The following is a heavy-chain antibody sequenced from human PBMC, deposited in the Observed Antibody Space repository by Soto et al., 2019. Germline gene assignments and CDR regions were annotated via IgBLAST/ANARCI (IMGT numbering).Heavy chain of an antibody. Sequence: QVQLVQSGAEVKKPGSSVKVSCKASGGTFSSYAISWVRQAPGQGLEWMGGIIPIFGTANYAQKFQGRVTITADKSTSTAYMELSSLRSDDTAVYYCASPCSSTSCYNPLYYYYYYGMDVWGQGTTVTVSS. D-gene: IGHD2-2*02. CDR1: GGTFSSYA. CDR2: IIPIFGTA. CDR3: ASPCSSTSCYNPLYYYYYYGMDV. J-gene: IGHJ6*02. V-gene: IGHV1-69*06.